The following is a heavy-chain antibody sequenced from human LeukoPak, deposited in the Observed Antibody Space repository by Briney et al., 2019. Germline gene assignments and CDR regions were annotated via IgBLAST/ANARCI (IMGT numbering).Heavy chain of an antibody. D-gene: IGHD2-15*01. J-gene: IGHJ5*02. Sequence: SETLSLTCTVSGGSISSYYWNWIRRPPGKGLEWIGYIHYSGSTNYNPSLKSRVTISVDTSKNQFSLKLSSVTAADTAVYYCARQIVVVPAALYWFDPWGQGTLVTVSS. CDR3: ARQIVVVPAALYWFDP. CDR2: IHYSGST. CDR1: GGSISSYY. V-gene: IGHV4-59*08.